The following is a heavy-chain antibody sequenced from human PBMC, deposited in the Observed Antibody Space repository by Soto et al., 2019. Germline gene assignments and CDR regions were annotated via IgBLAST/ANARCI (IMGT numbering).Heavy chain of an antibody. D-gene: IGHD2-2*01. Sequence: QVQLVQSGAEVKKPGASVKVSCKASGYTFTSYGISWVRQAPGQGLEWMGWISAYNGNTNYAQKLQGRVTMTTDTATSTDYMELRSLRSDDTAVYYCARDDIVVVPAASPWFDPWGQGTLVTVSS. J-gene: IGHJ5*02. V-gene: IGHV1-18*01. CDR3: ARDDIVVVPAASPWFDP. CDR2: ISAYNGNT. CDR1: GYTFTSYG.